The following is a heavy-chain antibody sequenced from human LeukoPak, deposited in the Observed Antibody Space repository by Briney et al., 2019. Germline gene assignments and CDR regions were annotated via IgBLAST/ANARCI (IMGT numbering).Heavy chain of an antibody. CDR1: GFTFSSYE. CDR2: ITSSGRII. V-gene: IGHV3-48*03. CDR3: ASTGGYGSGTYDYYYFGMDV. Sequence: QPGGSLRLSCAASGFTFSSYEMNWVRQAPGRGLEWVAYITSSGRIIYYADSVKGRFTISRDNAKNSLYLQMSILRAEDTAVYYCASTGGYGSGTYDYYYFGMDVWGQGTTVTVSS. J-gene: IGHJ6*02. D-gene: IGHD3-10*01.